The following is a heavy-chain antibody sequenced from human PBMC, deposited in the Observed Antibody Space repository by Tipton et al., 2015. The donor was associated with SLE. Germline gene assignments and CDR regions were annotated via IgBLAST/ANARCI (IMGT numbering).Heavy chain of an antibody. Sequence: TLSLTCTVSGGSISSSNWWSWVRQPPGKGLEWIGEIYHSGSTNYNPSLKSRVTISVDTSKNQFSLKLSSVTAADTAVYYCARDRVEYSSSDYWGQGTLVTVSS. J-gene: IGHJ4*02. CDR1: GGSISSSNW. D-gene: IGHD6-13*01. CDR3: ARDRVEYSSSDY. CDR2: IYHSGST. V-gene: IGHV4-4*02.